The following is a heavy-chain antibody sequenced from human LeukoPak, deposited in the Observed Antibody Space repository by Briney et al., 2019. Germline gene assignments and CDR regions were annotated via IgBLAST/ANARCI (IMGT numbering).Heavy chain of an antibody. Sequence: GGSLRLSCSASGFTFSNAWMSWVRQAPGEGLAWVGRIKSKTDGGTTDYAAPVKGRFTISRDDSKNTLYLQMNSLKPEDTGVYYCTTIRYGDYPGSWGQGTLVTVSS. V-gene: IGHV3-15*01. J-gene: IGHJ5*02. CDR3: TTIRYGDYPGS. D-gene: IGHD4-17*01. CDR1: GFTFSNAW. CDR2: IKSKTDGGTT.